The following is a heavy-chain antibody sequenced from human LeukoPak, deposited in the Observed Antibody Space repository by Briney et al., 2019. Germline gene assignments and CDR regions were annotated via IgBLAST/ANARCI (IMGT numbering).Heavy chain of an antibody. CDR1: GFTFSSYS. J-gene: IGHJ4*02. CDR3: TAEYYGDYHY. D-gene: IGHD4-17*01. V-gene: IGHV3-21*03. Sequence: PGGSLRLSCAASGFTFSSYSMNWVRQAPGKGLEWVSSISSSSSYIYYADSVKGRFTISRDNAKNSLYLQMNSLKTEDTAVYYCTAEYYGDYHYWGQGTLVTVSS. CDR2: ISSSSSYI.